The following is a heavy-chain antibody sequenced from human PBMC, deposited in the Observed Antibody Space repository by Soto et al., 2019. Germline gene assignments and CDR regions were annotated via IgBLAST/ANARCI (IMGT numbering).Heavy chain of an antibody. CDR1: GFTFSSYS. J-gene: IGHJ4*02. CDR3: ARDPSSGWSNFDY. Sequence: EVQLVESGGGLVQPGGSLRLSCAASGFTFSSYSMNWVRQAPGKGLERVSYISSSSSTIYYADSVKGRFTISRDNAKNSLHLQMNSLREANTAVYYCARDPSSGWSNFDYWGQGTLVTVSS. V-gene: IGHV3-48*02. D-gene: IGHD6-19*01. CDR2: ISSSSSTI.